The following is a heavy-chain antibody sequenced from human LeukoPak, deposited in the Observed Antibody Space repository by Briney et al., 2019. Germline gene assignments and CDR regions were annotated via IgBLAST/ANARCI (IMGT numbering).Heavy chain of an antibody. D-gene: IGHD4/OR15-4a*01. CDR2: IYPDDSDT. CDR1: GYKFTNYW. CDR3: ARHIGLTTRYLDY. J-gene: IGHJ4*02. Sequence: GESLKISCNGSGYKFTNYWIAWVRQMPGKGLEWMGMIYPDDSDTRYSPSFQGHVTISVDKSITTAYLQWSSLKAPDTAMYYCARHIGLTTRYLDYWGQGTLVTVSS. V-gene: IGHV5-51*01.